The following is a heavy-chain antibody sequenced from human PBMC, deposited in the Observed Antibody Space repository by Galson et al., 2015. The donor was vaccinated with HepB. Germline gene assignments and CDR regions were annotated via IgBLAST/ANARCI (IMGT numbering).Heavy chain of an antibody. CDR3: AKGYGLFDS. V-gene: IGHV3-23*01. Sequence: SLRLSCAASGFAFDTHAMSWARQAPGRGLEWISGISGNGDSTFYADSVKGRFTVSRDNSNNMLYLQTNSLRAEDAGLYFCAKGYGLFDSWGQGILVTVSS. D-gene: IGHD5-18*01. CDR2: ISGNGDST. CDR1: GFAFDTHA. J-gene: IGHJ5*01.